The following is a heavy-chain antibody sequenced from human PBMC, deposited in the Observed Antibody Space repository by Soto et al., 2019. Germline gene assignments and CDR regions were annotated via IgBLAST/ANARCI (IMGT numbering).Heavy chain of an antibody. CDR1: GGIFSSYA. CDR3: ARDVDWYSSGWYLFDY. D-gene: IGHD6-19*01. Sequence: GASVKVSCKASGGIFSSYAISWVRQAPGQGLEWMGGIIPIFGTANYAQKFQGRVTITADESTSTAYMELSSLRSEDTAVYYCARDVDWYSSGWYLFDYWGQGTLVTVSS. J-gene: IGHJ4*02. CDR2: IIPIFGTA. V-gene: IGHV1-69*13.